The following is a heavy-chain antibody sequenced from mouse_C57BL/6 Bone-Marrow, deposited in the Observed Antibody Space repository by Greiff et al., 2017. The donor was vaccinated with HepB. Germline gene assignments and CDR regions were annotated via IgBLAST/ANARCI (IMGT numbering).Heavy chain of an antibody. Sequence: QVQLQQPGAELVKPGASVKVSCKASGYTFTSYWMHWVKQRPGQGLEWIGRIHPSDSDTNYNQKFKGKATLTVDKSSSTAYMQLNSLTSEDSAVYYCARGEDYGYDGFDYWGQGTTLTVSS. CDR1: GYTFTSYW. V-gene: IGHV1-74*01. D-gene: IGHD2-2*01. CDR2: IHPSDSDT. CDR3: ARGEDYGYDGFDY. J-gene: IGHJ2*01.